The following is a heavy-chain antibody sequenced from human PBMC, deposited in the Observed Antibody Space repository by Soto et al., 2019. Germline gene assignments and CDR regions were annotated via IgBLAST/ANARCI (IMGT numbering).Heavy chain of an antibody. Sequence: GGSLRLSGAASGFTFSRYAMHWDRQAPGKGLEWVAVISYDVSNKYYADSVKGRFTIYRDNSKNTLYLQMNSLRAEDTAVYYCARDMRRRVPAAIEYLYYYGMVVWGQGTTVTVSS. J-gene: IGHJ6*02. V-gene: IGHV3-30-3*01. CDR1: GFTFSRYA. D-gene: IGHD2-2*02. CDR3: ARDMRRRVPAAIEYLYYYGMVV. CDR2: ISYDVSNK.